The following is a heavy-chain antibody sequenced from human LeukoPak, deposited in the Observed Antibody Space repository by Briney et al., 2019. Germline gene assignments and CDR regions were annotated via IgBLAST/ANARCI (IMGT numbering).Heavy chain of an antibody. Sequence: VAPVKVSCKASGYTFTSYGISWVRQAPGQGLDGMGWISAYNGNTNYAQKLQGRVTMTTDTSTSTAYMELRSLRSDDTAVYYCARFTFWSGYYPFDYWGQGTLVTVSS. CDR2: ISAYNGNT. V-gene: IGHV1-18*01. CDR3: ARFTFWSGYYPFDY. J-gene: IGHJ4*02. D-gene: IGHD3-3*01. CDR1: GYTFTSYG.